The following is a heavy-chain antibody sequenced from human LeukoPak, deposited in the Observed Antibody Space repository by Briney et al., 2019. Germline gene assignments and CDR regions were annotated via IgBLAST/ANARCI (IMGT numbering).Heavy chain of an antibody. CDR2: IYYSGST. J-gene: IGHJ5*02. CDR1: GGSSSSSSYY. V-gene: IGHV4-39*07. Sequence: NPSETLSLTCTVSGGSSSSSSYYWGWIRQPPGKGLEWIGSIYYSGSTNYNPSLKSRVTISVDTSKNQFSLKLSSVTAADTAVYYCARQYCSGGSCYWFDPWGQGTLVTVSS. D-gene: IGHD2-15*01. CDR3: ARQYCSGGSCYWFDP.